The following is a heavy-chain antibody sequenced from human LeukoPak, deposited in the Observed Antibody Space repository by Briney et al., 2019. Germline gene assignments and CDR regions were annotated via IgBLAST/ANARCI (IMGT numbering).Heavy chain of an antibody. CDR1: GGSISSGGYY. Sequence: SETLSLTCTVSGGSISSGGYYWSWIRQHPGKGLEWIGYIYYSGSTYYNPSLKSRVTISVDTSKNQFSLKLSSVTAADTAVYYCARVDYYDSSGYYYWWFDPWGQGTLVTVSS. V-gene: IGHV4-31*03. D-gene: IGHD3-22*01. CDR3: ARVDYYDSSGYYYWWFDP. CDR2: IYYSGST. J-gene: IGHJ5*02.